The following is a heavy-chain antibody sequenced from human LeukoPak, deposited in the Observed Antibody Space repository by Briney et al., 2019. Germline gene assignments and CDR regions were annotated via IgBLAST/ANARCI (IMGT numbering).Heavy chain of an antibody. Sequence: PSETLSLTCTVSGGSISSSGYYWGWIRQPPGKGLEWIGSIYYSGSTYYNPSLKSRVTISVDTSKNQFSLKLSSVTAADTAVYYCVRAGILWFGDLYITNWFDPWGQGTLVTVSS. CDR2: IYYSGST. CDR3: VRAGILWFGDLYITNWFDP. V-gene: IGHV4-39*01. J-gene: IGHJ5*02. D-gene: IGHD3-10*01. CDR1: GGSISSSGYY.